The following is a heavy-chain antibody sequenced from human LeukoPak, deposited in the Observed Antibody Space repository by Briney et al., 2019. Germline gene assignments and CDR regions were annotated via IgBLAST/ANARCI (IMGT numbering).Heavy chain of an antibody. V-gene: IGHV1-3*03. D-gene: IGHD1-14*01. CDR1: GYTFTSYA. Sequence: GASVKVSCKASGYTFTSYAMHWVRQAPGQRLEWMGWINAGNGNTKYSQEFQGRVTMTRDMSTSTVYMELSSLRSEDTAVYYCARAVGRAPGAEYFQHWGQGTLVTVSS. CDR3: ARAVGRAPGAEYFQH. J-gene: IGHJ1*01. CDR2: INAGNGNT.